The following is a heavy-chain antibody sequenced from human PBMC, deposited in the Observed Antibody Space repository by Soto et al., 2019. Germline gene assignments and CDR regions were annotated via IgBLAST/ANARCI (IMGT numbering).Heavy chain of an antibody. CDR1: GYTFTSYY. CDR3: AGVYPCDTRYGYVGNNWFDP. J-gene: IGHJ5*02. Sequence: QVQLVQSGAEVKKPGASVKVSCKASGYTFTSYYMHWVRQAPGQGLEWMGIINPSGGSTSYAQKFKGRVTMPRDTSTSTVYMELSSLRSEDTAVYYCAGVYPCDTRYGYVGNNWFDPWGQGTRVTASS. V-gene: IGHV1-46*03. D-gene: IGHD5-18*01. CDR2: INPSGGST.